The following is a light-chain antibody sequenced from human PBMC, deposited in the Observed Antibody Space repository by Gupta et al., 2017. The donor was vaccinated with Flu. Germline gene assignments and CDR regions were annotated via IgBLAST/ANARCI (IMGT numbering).Light chain of an antibody. J-gene: IGKJ2*01. Sequence: PGERAPPPCRARQSVATNVAWYQKNPGQAPRLRIDDASNRATGIPARVSGSGFGTKFSLTINSLEPEDFTVYYCQQRRSWPTFGQGTKLEI. V-gene: IGKV3-11*01. CDR3: QQRRSWPT. CDR2: DAS. CDR1: QSVATN.